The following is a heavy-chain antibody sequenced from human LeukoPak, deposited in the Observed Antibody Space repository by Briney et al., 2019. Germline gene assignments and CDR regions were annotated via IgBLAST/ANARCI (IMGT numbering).Heavy chain of an antibody. Sequence: ASVKVSCKASGGTFSSYAISWVRRAPGQGLEWMGGIIPIFGTANYAQKFQGRVTITADESTSTAYMELSSLRSEDTAVYYCARGSSSSWHGVYYYYYMDVWGKGTTVTVSS. CDR3: ARGSSSSWHGVYYYYYMDV. D-gene: IGHD6-13*01. CDR1: GGTFSSYA. J-gene: IGHJ6*03. CDR2: IIPIFGTA. V-gene: IGHV1-69*13.